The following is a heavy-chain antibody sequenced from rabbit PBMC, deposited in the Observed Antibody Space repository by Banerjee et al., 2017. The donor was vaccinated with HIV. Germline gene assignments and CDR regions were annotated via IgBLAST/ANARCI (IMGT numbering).Heavy chain of an antibody. D-gene: IGHD1-1*01. J-gene: IGHJ4*01. CDR1: GFSFSNSYY. CDR2: IYGGDGHST. Sequence: QSLEESGGDRVKPGASLTLTCTASGFSFSNSYYMCWVRQAPGKGLESIACIYGGDGHSTWYASWAKGRFTISKTSSTTVTLQMTSLTAADTATYFCARDLDGVIGWNFGWWGPGTLVTV. CDR3: ARDLDGVIGWNFGW. V-gene: IGHV1S40*01.